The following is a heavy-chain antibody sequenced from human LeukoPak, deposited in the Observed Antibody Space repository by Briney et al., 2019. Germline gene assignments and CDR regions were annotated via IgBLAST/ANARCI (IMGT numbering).Heavy chain of an antibody. D-gene: IGHD3-10*01. CDR2: IKQDGSEK. V-gene: IGHV3-7*01. Sequence: GGSLRLSCAASGFTVSSYWMSWVRQAPGKGLEWVANIKQDGSEKYYVDSVKGRFTISRDNAKNSLYLQMNSLRAEDTAVYYCASGLWFGELLAWGQGTLVTVSS. J-gene: IGHJ5*02. CDR1: GFTVSSYW. CDR3: ASGLWFGELLA.